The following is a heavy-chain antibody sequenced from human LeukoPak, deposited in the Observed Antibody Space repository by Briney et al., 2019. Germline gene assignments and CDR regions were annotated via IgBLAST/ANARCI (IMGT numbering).Heavy chain of an antibody. Sequence: SETLSLTCTVSGGSISSSSYYWGWLRQPPGRGLEGIGSVHYRGSTYDNPSLKRRVTISVDTYKNQFSLNLSSVTAADTAVYYCARGYYDILTGYYQFNYWGQGTLVTVSS. CDR3: ARGYYDILTGYYQFNY. CDR1: GGSISSSSYY. D-gene: IGHD3-9*01. J-gene: IGHJ4*02. V-gene: IGHV4-39*07. CDR2: VHYRGST.